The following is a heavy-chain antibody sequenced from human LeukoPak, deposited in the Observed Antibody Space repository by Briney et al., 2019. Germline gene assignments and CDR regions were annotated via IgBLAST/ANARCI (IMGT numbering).Heavy chain of an antibody. CDR1: GFTFSSYG. CDR2: IWYDGSNK. D-gene: IGHD6-13*01. Sequence: GGSLRLSCAASGFTFSSYGMHWVRQAPGKGLEWVAVIWYDGSNKYYADSVKGRFTISRDNSKNTLYLQMNSLRAEDTAVYYCARDLGQQLENPILDYWGQGTLVTVSS. J-gene: IGHJ4*02. CDR3: ARDLGQQLENPILDY. V-gene: IGHV3-33*01.